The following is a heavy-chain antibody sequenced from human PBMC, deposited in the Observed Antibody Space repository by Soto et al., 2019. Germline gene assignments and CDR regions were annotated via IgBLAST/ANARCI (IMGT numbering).Heavy chain of an antibody. CDR1: GYTFTSYG. D-gene: IGHD2-2*02. J-gene: IGHJ6*02. Sequence: QVQLVQSGAEVKKPGASVKVSCKASGYTFTSYGISWVRQAPGQGLEWMGWISAYNGITNYAQKLQGRVTMTTDTSTGSAYMELRSLRSDDTAVYYCARDPGSSTRCYICYYYGMDVWGQGTTVTVSS. CDR2: ISAYNGIT. V-gene: IGHV1-18*04. CDR3: ARDPGSSTRCYICYYYGMDV.